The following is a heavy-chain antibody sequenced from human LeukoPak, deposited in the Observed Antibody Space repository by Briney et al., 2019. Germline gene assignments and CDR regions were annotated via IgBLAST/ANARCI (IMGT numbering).Heavy chain of an antibody. J-gene: IGHJ4*02. Sequence: SETLSLTCAVYGGSFSGYYWSWIRQPPGKGLEWIGSIYYTGTTYYNPSLKSQVTISVDTSKNQFSLKLSSVTAADTAVYYCASTKTIAARAFDIWGQGTLVTVSS. CDR3: ASTKTIAARAFDI. CDR1: GGSFSGYY. CDR2: IYYTGTT. V-gene: IGHV4-34*01. D-gene: IGHD6-6*01.